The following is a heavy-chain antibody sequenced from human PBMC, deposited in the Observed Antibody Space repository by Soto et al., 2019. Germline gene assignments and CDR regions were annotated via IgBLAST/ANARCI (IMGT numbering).Heavy chain of an antibody. J-gene: IGHJ3*02. Sequence: GGSLRLSCAASGFTFSSYGMHWVRQAPGKGLEWVAVIWYDGSNKYYADSVKGRFTISRDNSKNTLYLQMNSLRAEDTAVYYCARSTGDQKIGAFDIWGQGTMVTVSS. CDR3: ARSTGDQKIGAFDI. V-gene: IGHV3-33*08. CDR1: GFTFSSYG. D-gene: IGHD7-27*01. CDR2: IWYDGSNK.